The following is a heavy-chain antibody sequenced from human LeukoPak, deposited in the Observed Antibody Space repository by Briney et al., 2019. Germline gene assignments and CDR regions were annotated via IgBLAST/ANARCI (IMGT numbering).Heavy chain of an antibody. V-gene: IGHV3-21*01. CDR2: ISGSNSYI. CDR1: GLTFNKYW. D-gene: IGHD2-2*01. J-gene: IGHJ4*02. Sequence: GGSLRLSCEASGLTFNKYWMTWVRQAPGKGLEWVSSISGSNSYIYYADSMKGRFTISRDNAKNSLYLQMNSLRAEDTAVYYCASLRRCSSTSCYDDGDYWGQGTLVTVSS. CDR3: ASLRRCSSTSCYDDGDY.